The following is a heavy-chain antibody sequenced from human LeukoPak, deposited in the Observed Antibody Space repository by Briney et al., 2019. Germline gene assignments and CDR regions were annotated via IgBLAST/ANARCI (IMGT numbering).Heavy chain of an antibody. D-gene: IGHD2-21*01. V-gene: IGHV3-66*02. Sequence: QPGGSLRLSCAASGITVSSNYMSLVRQAPGKGLEWVSFLYSAGSTNYADSVKGRFTISRDNSKNTLYLQMNSLRTEDTAVYYCARDRVIPGQDVFDIWGQGTMVTVSS. J-gene: IGHJ3*02. CDR1: GITVSSNY. CDR3: ARDRVIPGQDVFDI. CDR2: LYSAGST.